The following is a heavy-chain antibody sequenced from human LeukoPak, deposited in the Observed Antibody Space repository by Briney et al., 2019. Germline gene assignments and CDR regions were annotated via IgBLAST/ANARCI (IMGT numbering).Heavy chain of an antibody. J-gene: IGHJ3*01. D-gene: IGHD1-26*01. CDR1: SYTLNNYG. CDR2: ISGCNGNI. Sequence: ASVKVSCKPSSYTLNNYGISWVRQAPGQGLEWMGWISGCNGNINYAQKFQGRVIMTTDTSTSTAYMELRSLRSDDTAVYYCARDGTMGGSALVWGQGTMVTVSS. CDR3: ARDGTMGGSALV. V-gene: IGHV1-18*01.